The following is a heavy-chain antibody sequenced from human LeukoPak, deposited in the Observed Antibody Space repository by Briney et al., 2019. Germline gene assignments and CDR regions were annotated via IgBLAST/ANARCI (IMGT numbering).Heavy chain of an antibody. CDR2: IKRDGSEK. CDR3: ARLGPASSGWPESFDY. J-gene: IGHJ4*02. Sequence: GGSLRLSCAASGFTFNSYWMNWVRQAPGKGLGWVANIKRDGSEKYYVDSVKGRFTISRDNAKNSLDLQMNSLRVEGTAVYYCARLGPASSGWPESFDYWGQGTLVTVSS. V-gene: IGHV3-7*03. CDR1: GFTFNSYW. D-gene: IGHD6-19*01.